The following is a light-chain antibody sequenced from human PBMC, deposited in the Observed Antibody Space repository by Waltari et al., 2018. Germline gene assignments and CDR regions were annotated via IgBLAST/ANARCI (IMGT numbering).Light chain of an antibody. CDR1: SRDVGTSNL. Sequence: HSALPQPASLSGSPGEPITVSCTGTSRDVGTSNLVSWYQQHPGKAPKLIIYEGSKRPSGVSTRFSGSKSGNTASLTISGLQAEDEADYHCCSYAGGSAFVVFGGGTKLTVL. J-gene: IGLJ2*01. CDR2: EGS. V-gene: IGLV2-23*03. CDR3: CSYAGGSAFVV.